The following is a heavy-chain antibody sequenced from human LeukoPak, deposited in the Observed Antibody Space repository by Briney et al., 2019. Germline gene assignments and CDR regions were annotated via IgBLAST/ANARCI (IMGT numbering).Heavy chain of an antibody. V-gene: IGHV3-7*01. J-gene: IGHJ4*02. CDR3: ARDRRYFDTGGLGGPDY. CDR2: IKQDGSEK. Sequence: GGSLRLSCAASGFTFSSYWMSWVRQAPGKGLEWVANIKQDGSEKYYVDSVKGRFTISRDNAKNSLYLQMNSLRAEDTAVYYCARDRRYFDTGGLGGPDYWGQGTLVTVSS. CDR1: GFTFSSYW. D-gene: IGHD2-8*02.